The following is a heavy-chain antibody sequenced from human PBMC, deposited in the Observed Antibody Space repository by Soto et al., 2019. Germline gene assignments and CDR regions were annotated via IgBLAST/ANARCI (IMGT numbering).Heavy chain of an antibody. CDR1: GYTFTSYY. Sequence: ASVKVSCKASGYTFTSYYMHWVRQAPGQGLEWMGIINPSGGSTSYAQKFQGRVTMTRDTSTSTVYMELSSLRSEDTAVYYCATRVKGGYCGGDCYSYWFDPWGQGTLVTVSS. CDR2: INPSGGST. V-gene: IGHV1-46*03. CDR3: ATRVKGGYCGGDCYSYWFDP. D-gene: IGHD2-21*02. J-gene: IGHJ5*02.